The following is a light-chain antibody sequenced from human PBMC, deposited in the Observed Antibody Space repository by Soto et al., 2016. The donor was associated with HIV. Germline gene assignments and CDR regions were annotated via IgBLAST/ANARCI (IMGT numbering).Light chain of an antibody. Sequence: SYELTQPSSVSVSPGQTARITCSGGVLAKKYARWFQQKPGQAPVVVIYKDSERPSGIPERFSGSSSGTTVTLTISGAQVEDEADYYCYSAADKNPLFGGGTKLTVL. J-gene: IGLJ2*01. CDR2: KDS. CDR1: VLAKKY. V-gene: IGLV3-27*01. CDR3: YSAADKNPL.